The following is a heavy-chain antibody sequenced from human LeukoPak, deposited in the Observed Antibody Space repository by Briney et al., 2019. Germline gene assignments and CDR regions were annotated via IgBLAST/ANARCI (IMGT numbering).Heavy chain of an antibody. CDR1: GYSFTSYW. Sequence: HGESLKISCKGSGYSFTSYWISWVRQMPGKGLEWMGRIDPSNSYTNYSPSFQGHVTISADKSISTAYLQWSSLKASDTAMYYCVRQGSGWRFAYWGEGPLVSVSS. V-gene: IGHV5-10-1*01. CDR2: IDPSNSYT. J-gene: IGHJ4*02. D-gene: IGHD6-19*01. CDR3: VRQGSGWRFAY.